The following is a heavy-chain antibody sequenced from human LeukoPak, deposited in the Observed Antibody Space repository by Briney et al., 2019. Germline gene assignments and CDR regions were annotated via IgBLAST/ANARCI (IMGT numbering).Heavy chain of an antibody. CDR1: GGSISSSSYY. CDR2: IYYSGST. CDR3: ARDRGATLDDAFDI. Sequence: SETLSLTCTVSGGSISSSSYYWGWIRQPPGKGLEWIGSIYYSGSTYYNPSLKSRVTISVDTSKNQFSLKLSSVTAADTAVYYCARDRGATLDDAFDIWGQGTMVTVAS. J-gene: IGHJ3*02. D-gene: IGHD1-26*01. V-gene: IGHV4-39*07.